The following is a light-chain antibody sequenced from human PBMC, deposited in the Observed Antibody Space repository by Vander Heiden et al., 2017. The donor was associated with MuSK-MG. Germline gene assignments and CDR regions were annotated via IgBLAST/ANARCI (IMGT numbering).Light chain of an antibody. CDR3: QQYDNPLLT. V-gene: IGKV1-33*01. CDR2: DAS. CDR1: PDISNY. Sequence: DIQMTQSPSSLSASVGDRVTITCQASPDISNYLHWYQQKPGKAPKLLIYDASNLETGVPSRFSGSGSGTDFTFTISSLQPEDIATYYCQQYDNPLLTFGGGTKVEIK. J-gene: IGKJ4*01.